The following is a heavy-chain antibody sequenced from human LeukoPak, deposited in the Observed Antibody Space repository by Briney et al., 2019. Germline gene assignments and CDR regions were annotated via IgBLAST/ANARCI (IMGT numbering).Heavy chain of an antibody. CDR2: IYESGTT. D-gene: IGHD2-15*01. CDR3: ARGAWATRLGS. Sequence: KPSETLSLTCAVYGESLNSYYWSWVRQPPAEALEWIGEIYESGTTEYNPSLKSRVTISMVPSKQQFSLSLSSVTAADTAVYYCARGAWATRLGSWGLGTPVIVSS. J-gene: IGHJ4*02. V-gene: IGHV4-34*01. CDR1: GESLNSYY.